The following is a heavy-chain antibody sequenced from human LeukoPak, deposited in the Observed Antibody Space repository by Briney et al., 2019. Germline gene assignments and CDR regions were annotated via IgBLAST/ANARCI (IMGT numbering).Heavy chain of an antibody. V-gene: IGHV4-4*07. CDR2: IYSSGST. CDR3: ARSDGCGLVGI. D-gene: IGHD3-22*01. CDR1: GGSISSYY. Sequence: SETLSLTCTVSGGSISSYYWSWIRQPAGKGLEWIGSIYSSGSTYYNPSLKSRVIIIIDTPKNHFSLTLSSVTAADTAVYYCARSDGCGLVGIWGQGTMVTVSS. J-gene: IGHJ3*02.